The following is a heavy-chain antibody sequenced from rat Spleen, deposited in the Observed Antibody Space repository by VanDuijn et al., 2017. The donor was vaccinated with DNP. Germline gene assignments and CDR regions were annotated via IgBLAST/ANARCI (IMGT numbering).Heavy chain of an antibody. CDR1: GFSFSNYD. D-gene: IGHD1-4*01. V-gene: IGHV5-27*01. CDR2: ITNSGGSA. Sequence: EVQLVASGGGLVQPGRSLKLSCAASGFSFSNYDMAWVRQAPTKGLEWVASITNSGGSASYRDSVKGRFTVSRDNAKSTLYLQMDSLRSEDTATYYCTTMFPYYDYNYPNWFVYWGQGTLVTVSS. CDR3: TTMFPYYDYNYPNWFVY. J-gene: IGHJ3*01.